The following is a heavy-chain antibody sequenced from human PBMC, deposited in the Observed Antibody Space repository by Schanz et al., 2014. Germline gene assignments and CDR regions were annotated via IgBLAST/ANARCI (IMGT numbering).Heavy chain of an antibody. V-gene: IGHV3-33*08. D-gene: IGHD4-17*01. CDR3: ARKMKLGVYGGKGHDSLDI. Sequence: QVQLVESGGGLVKPGGSLRLSCAASGFTLSSYGMHWVRQAPGKGLEWVAFINSDGTKRFYADSVKSRFTISRDNSRNTLYLQMNSLRAEDTAVYYCARKMKLGVYGGKGHDSLDIWGQGTRGTVSS. CDR2: INSDGTKR. J-gene: IGHJ3*02. CDR1: GFTLSSYG.